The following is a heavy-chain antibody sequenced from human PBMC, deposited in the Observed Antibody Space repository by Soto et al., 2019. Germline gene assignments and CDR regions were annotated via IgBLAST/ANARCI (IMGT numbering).Heavy chain of an antibody. Sequence: SETLSLTCAVSGVSISSGDYSWSWIRQPPGKGLEWIGYIYHDGRTLYNPSLKSRVTISLDRSKNTLYLQMNSLRAEDTAVYYCARDPFGGFIVNGAAPDYWGQGTLVTVSS. CDR1: GVSISSGDYS. J-gene: IGHJ4*02. D-gene: IGHD3-16*02. V-gene: IGHV4-30-2*01. CDR3: ARDPFGGFIVNGAAPDY. CDR2: IYHDGRT.